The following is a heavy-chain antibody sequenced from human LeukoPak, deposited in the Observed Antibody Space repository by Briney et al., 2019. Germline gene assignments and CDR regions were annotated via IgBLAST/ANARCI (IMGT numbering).Heavy chain of an antibody. CDR3: VKMASGIH. D-gene: IGHD3-10*01. Sequence: PGGSLRLSCSASGFTFSSYVMYWVRQVPGKGLEYVSAISSNGGSTNYADSVKGRFTISRDNSKNTLYLQMSSLRVEDTAVYYCVKMASGIHWGQGTLVTVSS. CDR1: GFTFSSYV. CDR2: ISSNGGST. V-gene: IGHV3-64D*09. J-gene: IGHJ4*02.